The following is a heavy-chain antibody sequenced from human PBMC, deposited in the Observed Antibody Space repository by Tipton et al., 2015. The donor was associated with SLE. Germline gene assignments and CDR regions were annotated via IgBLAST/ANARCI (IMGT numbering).Heavy chain of an antibody. J-gene: IGHJ4*02. CDR3: ARGGGRYYDY. CDR1: GGSISGYY. Sequence: TLSLTCTVSGGSISGYYWSWVRQPAGKGLEWIGRIYTRASTIYNPPLKSRVTLSSDTSKNQFSLRVRSVTAADTAGYYCARGGGRYYDYWGQGTLVTVSP. CDR2: IYTRAST. V-gene: IGHV4-4*07. D-gene: IGHD4-23*01.